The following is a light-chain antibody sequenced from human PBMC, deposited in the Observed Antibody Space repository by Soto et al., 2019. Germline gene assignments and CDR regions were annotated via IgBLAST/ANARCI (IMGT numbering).Light chain of an antibody. J-gene: IGKJ4*01. CDR2: GAS. V-gene: IGKV3-15*01. Sequence: EIVMTQSPATLSVSPGERATLSCRASQSVSGNLAWYQQRPGQAPRLLIYGASTRATGIPARFSGSGSGTESTLSISSLQSEDFAVYSCQQNNNWPPLTFGGGTKVEIK. CDR1: QSVSGN. CDR3: QQNNNWPPLT.